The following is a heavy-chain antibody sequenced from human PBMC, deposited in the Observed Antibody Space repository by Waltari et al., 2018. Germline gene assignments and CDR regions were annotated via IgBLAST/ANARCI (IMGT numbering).Heavy chain of an antibody. V-gene: IGHV3-53*01. CDR3: ARDLGGWFDY. D-gene: IGHD6-19*01. J-gene: IGHJ4*02. CDR1: GFTVSSNY. Sequence: EVQLVESGGGLILPGGSLSLSCAASGFTVSSNYMSWVRQAPGKGLEWVSVIYSGGSTYYADSVKGRFTIARDNSKNTLYLQMNSLRAEDTAVYYCARDLGGWFDYWGQGTLVTVSS. CDR2: IYSGGST.